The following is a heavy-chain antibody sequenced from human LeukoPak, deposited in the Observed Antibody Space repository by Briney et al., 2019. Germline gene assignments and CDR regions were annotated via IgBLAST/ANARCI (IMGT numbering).Heavy chain of an antibody. CDR1: GFTFSSYG. J-gene: IGHJ3*02. V-gene: IGHV3-33*01. CDR2: IWYDGSNK. Sequence: GRSLRLSCAASGFTFSSYGMHWVCQAPGKGLEWVAVIWYDGSNKYYADSVKGRFTISRDNSKNTLYLQMNSLRAEDTAVYYCARDSTIFGVVSAFDIWGQGTMVTVSS. D-gene: IGHD3-3*01. CDR3: ARDSTIFGVVSAFDI.